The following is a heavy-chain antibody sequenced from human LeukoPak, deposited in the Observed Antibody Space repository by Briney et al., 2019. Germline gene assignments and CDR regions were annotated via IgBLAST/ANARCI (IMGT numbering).Heavy chain of an antibody. Sequence: ASVKVSCKASGYTFTDYYIHWVRQAPGQGLEWVGWINTTSGGTNYAQKFQDRVTMTRDTSNNTSYMELSRLRSDDTAVYYCAREFRTTTWSYDAFDLWGQGTMVTVSS. CDR3: AREFRTTTWSYDAFDL. J-gene: IGHJ3*01. V-gene: IGHV1-2*02. CDR2: INTTSGGT. D-gene: IGHD1/OR15-1a*01. CDR1: GYTFTDYY.